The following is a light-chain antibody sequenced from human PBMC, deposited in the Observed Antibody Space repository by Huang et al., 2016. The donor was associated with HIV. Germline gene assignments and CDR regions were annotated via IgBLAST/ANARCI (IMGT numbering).Light chain of an antibody. V-gene: IGKV3-15*01. CDR3: QQYNTSPRT. CDR2: GSS. J-gene: IGKJ1*01. CDR1: QSVFKN. Sequence: ENLMTQSPSTLSVSPGESATLPCRASQSVFKNLACDQQKPGQAPKLLINGSSTRAAGIPARFSGSGSGTDFTLTISSLQSEDFAVYYCQQYNTSPRTFGQGTKVEV.